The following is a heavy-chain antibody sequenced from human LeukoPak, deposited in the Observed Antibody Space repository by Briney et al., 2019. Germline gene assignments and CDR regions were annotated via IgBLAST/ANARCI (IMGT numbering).Heavy chain of an antibody. D-gene: IGHD1-26*01. CDR2: ISSSSSTI. CDR3: ARGVGATRQYYFDY. CDR1: GFTFSSYS. Sequence: GGSLRLSCAASGFTFSSYSMNWVRQAPGKGLEWVSYISSSSSTIYYADSVKGRFTISRDNAKNSLYLQMNSLRAEDTAVYYCARGVGATRQYYFDYWGQGTLVTVSS. V-gene: IGHV3-48*04. J-gene: IGHJ4*02.